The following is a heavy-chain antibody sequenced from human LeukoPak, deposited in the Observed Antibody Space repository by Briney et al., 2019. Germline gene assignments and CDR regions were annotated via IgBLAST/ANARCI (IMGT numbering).Heavy chain of an antibody. J-gene: IGHJ4*02. CDR3: AKDSCSSTSCRGYFDY. Sequence: GGSLRLPCVVSGITFSNYAMSWVRQAPGKGLEWVSAISGSGGSTYYADSVKGRFTISRDNSKNTLYLQMNSLRAEDTAVYYCAKDSCSSTSCRGYFDYWGQGTLVTVSS. V-gene: IGHV3-23*01. CDR2: ISGSGGST. CDR1: GITFSNYA. D-gene: IGHD2-2*01.